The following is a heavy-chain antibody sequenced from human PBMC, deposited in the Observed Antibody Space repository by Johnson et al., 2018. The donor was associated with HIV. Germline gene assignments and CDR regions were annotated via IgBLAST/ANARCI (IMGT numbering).Heavy chain of an antibody. CDR3: ARGQGFWAFDI. CDR1: GFIFTNFA. Sequence: QVQLVESGGGVVQPGRSLRLACPVSGFIFTNFAMHWVRQAPGKGLEWVAVVSYDGSTDFYADSVKGRFTISRDNAKNTLFLQMNGLRPEDTAVYYCARGQGFWAFDIWGQGTMVTVSS. CDR2: VSYDGSTD. J-gene: IGHJ3*02. V-gene: IGHV3-30*04. D-gene: IGHD3-3*01.